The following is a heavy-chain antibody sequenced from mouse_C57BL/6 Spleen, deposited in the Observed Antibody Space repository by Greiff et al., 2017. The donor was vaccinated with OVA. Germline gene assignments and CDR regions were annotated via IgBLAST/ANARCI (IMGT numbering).Heavy chain of an antibody. CDR3: ASPYGFDY. J-gene: IGHJ2*01. V-gene: IGHV3-6*01. D-gene: IGHD1-1*02. CDR2: ISYDGSN. CDR1: GYSITSGYY. Sequence: EVKLMESGPGLVKPSQSLSLTCSVTGYSITSGYYWNWIRQFPGNKLEWMGYISYDGSNNYNPSLKNRISITRDTSKNQFFLKLNSVTTEDTATYYCASPYGFDYWGQGTTLTVSS.